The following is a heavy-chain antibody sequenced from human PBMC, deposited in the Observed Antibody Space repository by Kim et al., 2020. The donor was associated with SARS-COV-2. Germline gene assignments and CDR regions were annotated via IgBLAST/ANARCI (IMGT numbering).Heavy chain of an antibody. D-gene: IGHD3-10*01. CDR2: ISWNSGSI. Sequence: GGSLRLSCAASGFTFDDYAMHWVRQAPGKGLEWVSGISWNSGSIGYADSVKGRFTISRDNGKNSLYLQMNTLRVEDTAFYYCAKDQGAWFGESQFNWFDPWGQGTLVTVSS. J-gene: IGHJ5*02. V-gene: IGHV3-9*01. CDR3: AKDQGAWFGESQFNWFDP. CDR1: GFTFDDYA.